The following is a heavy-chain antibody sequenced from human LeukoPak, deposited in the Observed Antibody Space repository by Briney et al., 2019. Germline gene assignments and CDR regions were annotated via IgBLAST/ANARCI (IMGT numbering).Heavy chain of an antibody. D-gene: IGHD7-27*01. Sequence: KPSETLSLTCAVYGGSLSGYYWSWIRQPPGKGLEWIGEINHSGGTNYNPSLKSRVTISVDTSKNQFSLKLSSVTAADTAVYYCARRGQLGQYYGMDVWGQGTTVTVSS. V-gene: IGHV4-34*01. CDR3: ARRGQLGQYYGMDV. CDR2: INHSGGT. CDR1: GGSLSGYY. J-gene: IGHJ6*02.